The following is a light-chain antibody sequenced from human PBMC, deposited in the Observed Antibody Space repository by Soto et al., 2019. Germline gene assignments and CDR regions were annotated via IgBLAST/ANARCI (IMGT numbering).Light chain of an antibody. CDR1: QSVSSTY. Sequence: EIVLTQSPGTLSLSPGERATLSCRASQSVSSTYLAWYQQNPGQAPRLLIYGASSRATGIPDRFSGSGSGTDFTLTISRQEPEDFAVYFCQQYGSSSYTFGQGTKLEIQ. CDR2: GAS. V-gene: IGKV3-20*01. J-gene: IGKJ2*01. CDR3: QQYGSSSYT.